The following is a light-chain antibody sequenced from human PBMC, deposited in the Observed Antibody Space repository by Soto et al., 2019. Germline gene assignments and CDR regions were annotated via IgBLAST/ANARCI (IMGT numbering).Light chain of an antibody. V-gene: IGKV3-20*01. CDR1: QSVSTSY. Sequence: EVALTQSPGTLSLSPGEIATLSCRATQSVSTSYLAWYQQKPGQAPRLLIYGAFSRATGIPDRFSGSGSGTDFTLSISRLEPEDFAVYYCLQHRSPPWTFGQGTKGEIK. CDR2: GAF. J-gene: IGKJ1*01. CDR3: LQHRSPPWT.